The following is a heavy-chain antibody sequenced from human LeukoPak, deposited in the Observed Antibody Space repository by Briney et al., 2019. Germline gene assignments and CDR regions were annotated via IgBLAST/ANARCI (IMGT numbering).Heavy chain of an antibody. V-gene: IGHV4-59*01. D-gene: IGHD3-3*01. Sequence: SETLSLTCTVSGGSISSYYWSWIRQPPGKGLEWIGYIYYSGSTNYNPSLKSRVTISVDTSKNQFSLKLSSVTAADTAVYYCARDQINYDFWSGYYPFDYWGQGTLVTVSS. CDR3: ARDQINYDFWSGYYPFDY. CDR1: GGSISSYY. CDR2: IYYSGST. J-gene: IGHJ4*02.